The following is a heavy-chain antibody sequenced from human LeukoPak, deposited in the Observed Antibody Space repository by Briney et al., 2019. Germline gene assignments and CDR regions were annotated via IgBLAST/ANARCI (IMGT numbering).Heavy chain of an antibody. D-gene: IGHD4-11*01. CDR1: GYTFTSYD. Sequence: ASVKVSCKASGYTFTSYDINWVRQATGQGLEWMGWMNPNSSNTGYAQKFQGRVTMTRNTPISTAYMELSSLRSEDTAVYYCARGKTTFGYMDVWGKGTTVTVSS. CDR3: ARGKTTFGYMDV. CDR2: MNPNSSNT. V-gene: IGHV1-8*01. J-gene: IGHJ6*03.